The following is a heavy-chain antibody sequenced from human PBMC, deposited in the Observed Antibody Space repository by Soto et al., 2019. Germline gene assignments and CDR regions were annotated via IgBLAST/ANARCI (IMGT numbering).Heavy chain of an antibody. Sequence: SQTLSLTGAISGDSVSSNSGAWNWIRQSPSRGLEWLGRTYYRSKWYNDFAVSVKSRITINPDTSKNQFSLQLNSVTPEDTAVYYCVRKYRDSQYYSGLAVWGQGTTVPVSS. CDR2: TYYRSKWYN. CDR1: GDSVSSNSGA. D-gene: IGHD6-6*01. J-gene: IGHJ6*02. CDR3: VRKYRDSQYYSGLAV. V-gene: IGHV6-1*01.